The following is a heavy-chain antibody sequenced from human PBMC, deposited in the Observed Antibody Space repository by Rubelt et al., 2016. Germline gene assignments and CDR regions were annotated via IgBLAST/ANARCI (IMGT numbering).Heavy chain of an antibody. CDR2: INHSGST. J-gene: IGHJ4*02. V-gene: IGHV4-59*12. D-gene: IGHD5-24*01. CDR1: GGSISSYY. Sequence: QVQLQESGPGLVKPSETLSLTCTVSGGSISSYYWSWIRQPPGKGLEWIGEINHSGSTNYNPSLESRVTISVDTSKNQFALRLTPVTAADTAVYFCARGLTVHDYNENGHDYWGQGSLVTVSS. CDR3: ARGLTVHDYNENGHDY.